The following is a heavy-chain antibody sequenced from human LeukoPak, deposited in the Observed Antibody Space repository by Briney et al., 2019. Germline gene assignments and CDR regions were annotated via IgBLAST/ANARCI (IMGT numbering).Heavy chain of an antibody. Sequence: GGSLRLSCAASGFTLSDYYMSWIRQAPGKGLEWVSHISSSGSTIYYADSVKGRFIISRDNAKNSLYLQMNSLRAEDTAVYYCARDLYYDSSGYSSAWGQGTLVTVSS. CDR2: ISSSGSTI. J-gene: IGHJ4*02. CDR1: GFTLSDYY. D-gene: IGHD3-22*01. V-gene: IGHV3-11*01. CDR3: ARDLYYDSSGYSSA.